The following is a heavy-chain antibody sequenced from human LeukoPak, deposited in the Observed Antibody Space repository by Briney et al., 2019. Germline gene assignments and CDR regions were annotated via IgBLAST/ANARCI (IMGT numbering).Heavy chain of an antibody. J-gene: IGHJ4*02. CDR1: GVTFSSYG. CDR2: ISSDGNDK. Sequence: SLRLSCAASGVTFSSYGMHSVRQAPGKGLEWVALISSDGNDKLYGDSVKGRFTISRDDSKSTLYLQMNSLRAEDTAVYYCTTKVIRGNSGDDYDDWGQGTLVTVSS. V-gene: IGHV3-30*03. CDR3: TTKVIRGNSGDDYDD. D-gene: IGHD5-12*01.